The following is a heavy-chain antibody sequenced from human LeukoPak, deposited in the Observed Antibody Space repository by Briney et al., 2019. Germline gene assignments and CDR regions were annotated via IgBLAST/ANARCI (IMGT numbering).Heavy chain of an antibody. CDR3: ARDQTRQGLSSSWYTKYYYYGMDV. J-gene: IGHJ6*02. D-gene: IGHD6-13*01. V-gene: IGHV1-18*01. Sequence: ASVKVSCKASGGRFTSNAITWVRQAPGQGLEWMGWISAYNGNTNYAQKLQGRVTMTTDTSTSTAYMELRSLRSDDTAVYYCARDQTRQGLSSSWYTKYYYYGMDVWGQGTTVTVSS. CDR1: GGRFTSNA. CDR2: ISAYNGNT.